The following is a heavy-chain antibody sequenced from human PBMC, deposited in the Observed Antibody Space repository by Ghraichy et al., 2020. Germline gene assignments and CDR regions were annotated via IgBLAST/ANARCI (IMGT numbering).Heavy chain of an antibody. V-gene: IGHV4-34*01. CDR3: ARGPRAVAGTPDY. CDR1: GGSFSGYY. J-gene: IGHJ4*02. D-gene: IGHD6-19*01. Sequence: SETLSLTCAVYGGSFSGYYWSWIRQPPGKGLEWIGEINHSGSTNYNPSLKSRVTISVDTSKNQFSLKLSSVTAADTAVYYCARGPRAVAGTPDYWGQGTLVTVSS. CDR2: INHSGST.